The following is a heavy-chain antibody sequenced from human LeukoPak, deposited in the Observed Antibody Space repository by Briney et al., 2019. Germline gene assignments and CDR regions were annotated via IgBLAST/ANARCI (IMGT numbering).Heavy chain of an antibody. V-gene: IGHV4-4*02. Sequence: SETLSLTCAVSGVSISSSNWWPWVRQPPGKGLEWIGEIHHSGSTNYNPSLKSRVTISIDKSKNQFSLKLSSVTAADTAVYYCSRLPDPWGQGTLVTVSS. J-gene: IGHJ5*02. CDR2: IHHSGST. CDR1: GVSISSSNW. CDR3: SRLPDP.